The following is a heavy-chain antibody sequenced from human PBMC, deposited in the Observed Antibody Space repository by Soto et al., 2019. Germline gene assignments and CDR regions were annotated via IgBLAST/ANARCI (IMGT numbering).Heavy chain of an antibody. V-gene: IGHV3-23*01. Sequence: VQLLESGGGLVQPGGSLRLSCAASGFTFSSYAMNWVRQTPGEGLEWVSGISDSGGSPYYADSVKGRFTISRDNSKNTLYLQMDSLRAEDTGVYYCARYALGLSPWWYNWFDRWGQGTLVSVYS. CDR2: ISDSGGSP. J-gene: IGHJ5*02. CDR1: GFTFSSYA. D-gene: IGHD2-8*02. CDR3: ARYALGLSPWWYNWFDR.